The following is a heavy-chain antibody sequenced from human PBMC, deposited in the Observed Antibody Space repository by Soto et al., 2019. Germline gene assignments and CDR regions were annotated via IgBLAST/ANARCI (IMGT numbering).Heavy chain of an antibody. CDR2: ISGSGGST. V-gene: IGHV3-23*01. D-gene: IGHD2-21*02. CDR1: GFTFSSYA. J-gene: IGHJ4*02. Sequence: EVQLLESGGGLVQPGGSLRLSCAASGFTFSSYAMSWVRQAPGKGLEWVSAISGSGGSTYYADSVKGRFTISRDKSKNTLYLQMNSLRAEDTAVYYCAKQNGYGGNSELEYWGQGTLVTVSS. CDR3: AKQNGYGGNSELEY.